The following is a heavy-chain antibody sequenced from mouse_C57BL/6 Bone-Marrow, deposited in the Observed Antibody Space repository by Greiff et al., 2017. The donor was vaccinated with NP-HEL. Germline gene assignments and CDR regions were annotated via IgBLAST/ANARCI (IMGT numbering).Heavy chain of an antibody. CDR2: IHPTSGST. CDR3: ARLYYGNPAYFDY. D-gene: IGHD2-1*01. Sequence: QVQLQQPGAELVKPGASVKLSCKASGYTFTSYWMHWVKQRPGQGLEWIGMIHPTSGSTTYNEKFKSKATLTVDKSSSTAYMQLSSLTSEDSAVYYCARLYYGNPAYFDYWGQGTTLTVSS. CDR1: GYTFTSYW. J-gene: IGHJ2*01. V-gene: IGHV1-64*01.